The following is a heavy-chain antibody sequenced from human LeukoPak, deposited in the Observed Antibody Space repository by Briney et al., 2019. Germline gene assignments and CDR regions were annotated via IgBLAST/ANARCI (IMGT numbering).Heavy chain of an antibody. CDR3: ARESCSGGSCYSSWFDP. Sequence: SETLSLTCTVSGGSITTNYWGWIRQPPGKGLEWIGSIYYSGSTYYNPSLKSRVTISVDTSKNQFSLKLSSVTAADTAVYYCARESCSGGSCYSSWFDPWGQGTLVTVSS. J-gene: IGHJ5*02. D-gene: IGHD2-15*01. V-gene: IGHV4-39*07. CDR1: GGSITTNY. CDR2: IYYSGST.